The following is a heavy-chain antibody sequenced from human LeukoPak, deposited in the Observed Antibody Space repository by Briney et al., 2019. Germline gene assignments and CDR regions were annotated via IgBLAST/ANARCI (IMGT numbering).Heavy chain of an antibody. J-gene: IGHJ5*02. CDR3: ARRFYYGSGVGWFDP. CDR2: IYYSGST. Sequence: PSETLSLTCTVSGGSISSSSYYWGWIRQPPGKGLEWIGSIYYSGSTYYNPSLKSRVTISVDTSKNQFSLKLSSVAAADTAVYYCARRFYYGSGVGWFDPWGQGTLVTVSS. CDR1: GGSISSSSYY. V-gene: IGHV4-39*01. D-gene: IGHD3-10*01.